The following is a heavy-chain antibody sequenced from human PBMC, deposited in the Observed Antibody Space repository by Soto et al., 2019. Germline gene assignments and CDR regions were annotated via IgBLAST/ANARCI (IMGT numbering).Heavy chain of an antibody. Sequence: EVQLLESGGDLGQPGGSLRLSCAASGFTFSNYAMSWVRQAPGKGLEWVSLIRGGGGPTNYADSVKGRFTVSRDNSNNMLFLQMSSLRADDTAVYYCVKDFRVGYDWTHDWGQGTLVTVSS. CDR1: GFTFSNYA. J-gene: IGHJ4*02. D-gene: IGHD5-12*01. CDR2: IRGGGGPT. CDR3: VKDFRVGYDWTHD. V-gene: IGHV3-23*01.